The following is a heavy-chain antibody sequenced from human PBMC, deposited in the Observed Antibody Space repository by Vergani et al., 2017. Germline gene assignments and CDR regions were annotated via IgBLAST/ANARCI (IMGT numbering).Heavy chain of an antibody. Sequence: QVQLVQSGAEVKTPGASVKVSCKASGFTFTSYGISWLRQPPGQGLEWMGWISAYNGNTNYAQKLQGRVTMTTDTSTSTAYMELRSLRSDDTAVYYCARSPDLTPAGEDWFDPWGQGTLVTVSS. CDR1: GFTFTSYG. J-gene: IGHJ5*02. V-gene: IGHV1-18*04. CDR3: ARSPDLTPAGEDWFDP. D-gene: IGHD1-14*01. CDR2: ISAYNGNT.